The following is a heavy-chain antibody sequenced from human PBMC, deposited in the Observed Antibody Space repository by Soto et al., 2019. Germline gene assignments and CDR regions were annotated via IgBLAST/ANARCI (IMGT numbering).Heavy chain of an antibody. J-gene: IGHJ4*02. D-gene: IGHD2-2*01. CDR3: AREVEVHTPVFGF. CDR2: ISPMFGKA. Sequence: QVQLVQSGAEVKRPGSSVKVSCKASGGTFNNYAINWVRQAPGQGLEWMGDISPMFGKANYAQKFQSRVKITADDSTATAYLELSSLRSEDTALYYCAREVEVHTPVFGFWGQGSLVTVSS. CDR1: GGTFNNYA. V-gene: IGHV1-69*01.